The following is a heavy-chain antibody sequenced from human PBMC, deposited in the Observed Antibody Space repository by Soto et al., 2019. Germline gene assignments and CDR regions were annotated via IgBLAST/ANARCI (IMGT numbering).Heavy chain of an antibody. CDR3: ARVNYYYGSGSYPAYFDY. Sequence: NPSETLSLTCAVSGGSISSSNWWSWVRQPPGKGLEWIGEIYHSGSTNYNPSLKSRVTISVDKSKNQFSLKLSSVTAADTAVYYCARVNYYYGSGSYPAYFDYRGQGTLVTVSS. CDR2: IYHSGST. D-gene: IGHD3-10*01. V-gene: IGHV4-4*02. CDR1: GGSISSSNW. J-gene: IGHJ4*02.